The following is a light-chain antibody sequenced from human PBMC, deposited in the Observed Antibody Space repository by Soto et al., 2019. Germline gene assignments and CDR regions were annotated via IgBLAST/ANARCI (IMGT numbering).Light chain of an antibody. J-gene: IGKJ4*01. CDR2: DAS. CDR3: QQHISWPLT. CDR1: QSVTNS. V-gene: IGKV3-11*01. Sequence: EIVLTQPPATLSLSPGERATLSCRASQSVTNSLAWYQQKPGQAPRLLVYDASNRATGIPTRFSGSGSGTDFTLTISNLEPEDFAVYYCQQHISWPLTFGGGTKVDI.